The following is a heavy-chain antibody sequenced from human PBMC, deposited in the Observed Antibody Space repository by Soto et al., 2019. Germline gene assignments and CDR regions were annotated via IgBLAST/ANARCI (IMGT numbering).Heavy chain of an antibody. CDR1: GYTFTSYD. V-gene: IGHV1-8*01. Sequence: QVQLVQSGAEVKKPGASVKVSCKASGYTFTSYDINWVRQATGQGLEWMGWMNPNSGNTGYAQKFQGRVTMTRNTSISTAYMELSSLRSEDTAVYYCARVERPYCSGGSCQHYYYYGMDVWGQGTTVTVSS. J-gene: IGHJ6*02. CDR3: ARVERPYCSGGSCQHYYYYGMDV. D-gene: IGHD2-15*01. CDR2: MNPNSGNT.